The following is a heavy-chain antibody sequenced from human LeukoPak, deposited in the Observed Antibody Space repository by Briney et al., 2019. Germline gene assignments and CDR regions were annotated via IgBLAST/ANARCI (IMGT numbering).Heavy chain of an antibody. CDR2: IYYSGST. Sequence: NPSETLSLTCTVSGGSLSSTSYYWGWIRQPPGKGLEWIGSIYYSGSTYYNPSLKSRVTISVDTSKNQFSLKLSSVTAADTAVYYCARVMTTVTTGWFDPWGQGTLVTVSS. J-gene: IGHJ5*02. D-gene: IGHD4-17*01. CDR3: ARVMTTVTTGWFDP. CDR1: GGSLSSTSYY. V-gene: IGHV4-39*07.